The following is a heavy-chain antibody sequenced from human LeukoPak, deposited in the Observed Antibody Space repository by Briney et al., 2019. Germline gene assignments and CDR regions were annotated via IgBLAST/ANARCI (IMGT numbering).Heavy chain of an antibody. V-gene: IGHV4-4*02. CDR1: GGSISSTNW. D-gene: IGHD1-26*01. J-gene: IGHJ4*02. Sequence: SETLSLTCGVSGGSISSTNWWSWVRQPPGQGLEWIGEVSMTGETNYNPTLKGRVTMSIDGDRKQLSLTLTTLTAADTAIYYCSRESGAFCPFGYWGQGTLVIVPP. CDR3: SRESGAFCPFGY. CDR2: VSMTGET.